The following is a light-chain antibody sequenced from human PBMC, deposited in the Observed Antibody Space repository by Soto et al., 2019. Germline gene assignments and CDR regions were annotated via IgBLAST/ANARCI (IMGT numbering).Light chain of an antibody. J-gene: IGKJ1*01. Sequence: DIQMTQSPSSLSASVGDRVTITCRASQTITTWLAWYQQKPGKAPKLLIYDASTLESGVPSRLSGSGFGTEFSLTISSLQPDDFARYYCQQYNTLSGTFGQGTKVDIK. CDR1: QTITTW. V-gene: IGKV1-5*01. CDR2: DAS. CDR3: QQYNTLSGT.